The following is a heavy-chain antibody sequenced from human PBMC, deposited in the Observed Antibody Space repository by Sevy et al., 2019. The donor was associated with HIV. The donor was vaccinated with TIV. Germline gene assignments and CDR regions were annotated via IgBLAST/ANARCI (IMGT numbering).Heavy chain of an antibody. CDR2: ISYDGRNK. CDR3: ASGKDDYGDYFDY. D-gene: IGHD4-17*01. CDR1: GFIFSRYA. Sequence: GSLRLSCAASGFIFSRYAMHWVRQAPGKGLEWVAVISYDGRNKYYADSVKGRFTISRDNSKNTLYVQMDSLRAEDTAVYYCASGKDDYGDYFDYWGQGTLVTVSS. V-gene: IGHV3-30*04. J-gene: IGHJ4*02.